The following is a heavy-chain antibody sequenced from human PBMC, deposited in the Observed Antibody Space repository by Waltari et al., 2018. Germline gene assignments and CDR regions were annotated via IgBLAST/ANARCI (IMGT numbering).Heavy chain of an antibody. D-gene: IGHD3-10*01. J-gene: IGHJ4*02. Sequence: EVQLVESGGGLVQPGGSLRLSCAASGFTFSNYAMHWVRQAPGKGLEYVSSITSDGCTTYYANSVKGRFIISRDNSKNTLNLQMGSLRVEDTAVYYCARDRAGVGDGWGQGTLVIVSS. CDR1: GFTFSNYA. CDR2: ITSDGCTT. V-gene: IGHV3-64*01. CDR3: ARDRAGVGDG.